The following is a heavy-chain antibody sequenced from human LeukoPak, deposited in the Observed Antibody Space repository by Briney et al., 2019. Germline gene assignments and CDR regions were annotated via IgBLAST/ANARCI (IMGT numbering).Heavy chain of an antibody. J-gene: IGHJ3*01. D-gene: IGHD1/OR15-1a*01. CDR3: AKDLAVGTSPRVYAFDV. CDR2: SSWNSGTI. V-gene: IGHV3-9*01. CDR1: GFTFSDYA. Sequence: GGSLRLSCAASGFTFSDYAMHWVRQVPGRGLEWVGGSSWNSGTIAYGESVKGRATISRDNARNSLYLEVNSLRVEDTALYYCAKDLAVGTSPRVYAFDVWGQGSLVTVSS.